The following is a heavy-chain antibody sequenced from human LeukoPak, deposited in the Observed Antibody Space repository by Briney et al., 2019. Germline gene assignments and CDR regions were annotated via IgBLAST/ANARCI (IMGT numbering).Heavy chain of an antibody. V-gene: IGHV1-2*02. CDR3: ARGGLGIAARPGYFDY. D-gene: IGHD6-6*01. J-gene: IGHJ4*02. CDR2: INPNSGGT. CDR1: GYTFTGYY. Sequence: ASVKVSCKASGYTFTGYYMHWVRQAPGQGLEWMGWINPNSGGTNYAQKFQGRVTMTRDTSISTAYMELSRLRSDDTAVYYCARGGLGIAARPGYFDYWGQGTLVTVSS.